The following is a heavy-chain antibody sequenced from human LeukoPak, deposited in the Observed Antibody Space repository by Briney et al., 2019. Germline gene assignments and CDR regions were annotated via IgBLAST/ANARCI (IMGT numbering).Heavy chain of an antibody. CDR2: INPNSGDT. D-gene: IGHD5-12*01. CDR1: GFTFTGYY. J-gene: IGHJ5*02. Sequence: GASVKVSCKASGFTFTGYYMHWVRQAPGQGLEWTGWINPNSGDTNYAQKFQGRVTMTRDMSISTAYMELSRLMSDDTAVYYCARRQKWPRTSFDPWGQGTLVTVSS. V-gene: IGHV1-2*02. CDR3: ARRQKWPRTSFDP.